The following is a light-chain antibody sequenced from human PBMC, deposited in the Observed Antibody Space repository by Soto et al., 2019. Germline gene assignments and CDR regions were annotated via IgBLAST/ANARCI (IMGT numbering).Light chain of an antibody. CDR1: QSIRSY. J-gene: IGKJ2*01. Sequence: DIQMTQSPSTLSASVGDRVTMTCRASQSIRSYLAWYQQKPGKAPQLLIYDGSSLESGVPSRFSGSGSGTEFTLTISSLQPDDFATYYCQQYRSNLPYTFGQGTKVEIK. CDR2: DGS. CDR3: QQYRSNLPYT. V-gene: IGKV1-5*01.